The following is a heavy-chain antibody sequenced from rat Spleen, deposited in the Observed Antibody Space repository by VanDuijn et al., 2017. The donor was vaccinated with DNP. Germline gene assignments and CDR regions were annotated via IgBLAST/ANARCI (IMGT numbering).Heavy chain of an antibody. J-gene: IGHJ3*01. Sequence: EVQLVETGGGLLQPGRSLKLSCVASGFTFSNYWMYWIRQAPGKGLEWVASIKTGGGRTYYRDSVKGRFTISRDNGESSLFLQMDSLRSEDSATYYCTTDAAYWGQGALVTVSS. V-gene: IGHV5-58*01. CDR1: GFTFSNYW. D-gene: IGHD1-6*01. CDR3: TTDAAY. CDR2: IKTGGGRT.